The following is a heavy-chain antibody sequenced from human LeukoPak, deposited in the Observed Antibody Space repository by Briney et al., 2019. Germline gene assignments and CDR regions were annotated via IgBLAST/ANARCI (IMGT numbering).Heavy chain of an antibody. D-gene: IGHD3-22*01. CDR1: GGSISSYY. Sequence: SETLSLTCTVSGGSISSYYWSWIRQPPGKGLEWIGYIYYSGSTNYNPSLKSRVTISVDTPKNQFSLKLSSVTAADTAVYYCARHVYDSSGYYPHAPFDYWGQGTLVTVSS. V-gene: IGHV4-59*08. CDR2: IYYSGST. J-gene: IGHJ4*02. CDR3: ARHVYDSSGYYPHAPFDY.